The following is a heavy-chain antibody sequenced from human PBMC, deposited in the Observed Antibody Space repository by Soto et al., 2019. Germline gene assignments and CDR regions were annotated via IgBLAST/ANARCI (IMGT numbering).Heavy chain of an antibody. V-gene: IGHV4-39*01. J-gene: IGHJ6*02. CDR2: IYSTGNT. CDR3: RRSSRYSTDV. Sequence: LSLTCTVSGDSIRSSSYWGWIRQPPGKGLEWIGSIYSTGNTYYNPSLNSQVTISVDTSKNQFSLNVISVTAADTAVYYCRRSSRYSTDVWGQGTTVTVSS. D-gene: IGHD6-13*01. CDR1: GDSIRSSSY.